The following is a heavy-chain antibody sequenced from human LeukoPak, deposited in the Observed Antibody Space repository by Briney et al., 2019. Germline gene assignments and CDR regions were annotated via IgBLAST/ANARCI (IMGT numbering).Heavy chain of an antibody. D-gene: IGHD6-19*01. CDR2: IYLGDSDT. CDR1: GYIFTNYW. V-gene: IGHV5-51*01. CDR3: ARHPSYTSGWPLDY. J-gene: IGHJ4*02. Sequence: GESLKIPCKGSGYIFTNYWIGWVRQMPGKGLEWMGIIYLGDSDTRYSPSFQGQVTISADKSISTAYLQWSSLKASDTAIYYCARHPSYTSGWPLDYWGQGTLVTVSS.